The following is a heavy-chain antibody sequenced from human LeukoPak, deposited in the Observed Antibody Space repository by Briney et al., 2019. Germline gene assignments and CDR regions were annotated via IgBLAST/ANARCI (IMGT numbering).Heavy chain of an antibody. CDR2: IWYDGNNK. CDR1: GYTFTSYG. J-gene: IGHJ3*02. D-gene: IGHD3-22*01. CDR3: ARAKDNSGRDAFDM. Sequence: SCKASGYTFTSYGISWVRQAPGKGLEWVAVIWYDGNNKYYTDSVKGRFIISRDNSKNTLYLQMNSLRAEDTAVYYCARAKDNSGRDAFDMWGQGTMVTVSS. V-gene: IGHV3-33*01.